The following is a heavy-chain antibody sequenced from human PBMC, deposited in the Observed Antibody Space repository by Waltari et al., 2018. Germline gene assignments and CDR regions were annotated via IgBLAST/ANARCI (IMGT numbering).Heavy chain of an antibody. J-gene: IGHJ3*02. CDR3: ARRLGYCSGGSCPACDI. CDR2: IYYSGST. Sequence: QVQLQESGPGLVKPSETLSLTCTVSGGSISSHYWSWIRQPPGKGLEWIGYIYYSGSTHYNPPLKSRVTISVDTAKNQFSLKLSSVTAADTAVYYCARRLGYCSGGSCPACDIWGQGTMVTVSS. CDR1: GGSISSHY. D-gene: IGHD2-15*01. V-gene: IGHV4-59*11.